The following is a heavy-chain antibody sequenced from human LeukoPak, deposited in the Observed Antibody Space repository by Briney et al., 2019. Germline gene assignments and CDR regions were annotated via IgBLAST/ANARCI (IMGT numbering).Heavy chain of an antibody. CDR3: ASPYYDFWSGYPVYYYYYMDV. D-gene: IGHD3-3*01. J-gene: IGHJ6*03. V-gene: IGHV3-23*01. CDR2: ISGSGGST. CDR1: GFTFSSYV. Sequence: PGGSLRLSCAASGFTFSSYVMSWVRQAPGKGLEWVSAISGSGGSTYYADSVKGRFTISRDNSKNTLYLQMNSLRAEDTAVYYCASPYYDFWSGYPVYYYYYMDVWGKGTTVTVSS.